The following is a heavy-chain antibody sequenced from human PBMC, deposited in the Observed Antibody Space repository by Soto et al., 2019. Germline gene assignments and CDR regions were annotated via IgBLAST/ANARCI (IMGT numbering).Heavy chain of an antibody. CDR2: ISYSGST. Sequence: PSDTLSLTCTVSGGSISSGNYYWSWIRQSPGKGLEWIAFISYSGSTYYSASLQSRVTMSVDTSKNQFSLNLNFVTAADMAVYYCARGPGYYFDYWGQGTLVTVSS. J-gene: IGHJ4*02. V-gene: IGHV4-30-4*02. CDR3: ARGPGYYFDY. CDR1: GGSISSGNYY.